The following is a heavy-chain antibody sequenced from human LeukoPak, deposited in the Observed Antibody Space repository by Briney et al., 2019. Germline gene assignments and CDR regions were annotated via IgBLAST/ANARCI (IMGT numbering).Heavy chain of an antibody. V-gene: IGHV4-59*01. CDR3: ARDQGYCSGGSCYYGWFDP. Sequence: SETLSLTCTVSGGSISSYYWSWIRQPPGKGLEWIGYIYYSGSTNYNPSLKSRVTISVDTSKNQFSLKLSSVTAADTAVYYCARDQGYCSGGSCYYGWFDPWGQGTLVTVSS. CDR1: GGSISSYY. CDR2: IYYSGST. J-gene: IGHJ5*02. D-gene: IGHD2-15*01.